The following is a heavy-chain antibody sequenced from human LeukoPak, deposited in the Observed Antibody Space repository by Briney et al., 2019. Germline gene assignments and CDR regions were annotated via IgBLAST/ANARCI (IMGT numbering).Heavy chain of an antibody. CDR3: ASTSGWYEPIDY. Sequence: QPGGSLRLSCVASGFTFSTYRMHWVRQAPGEGLVWVSLINSDGSSTSYADSVKGRFTISRDNAKNTLYLQMNSLRAEDTAVYYCASTSGWYEPIDYWGQGTLVTVSS. CDR2: INSDGSST. CDR1: GFTFSTYR. V-gene: IGHV3-74*01. J-gene: IGHJ4*02. D-gene: IGHD6-19*01.